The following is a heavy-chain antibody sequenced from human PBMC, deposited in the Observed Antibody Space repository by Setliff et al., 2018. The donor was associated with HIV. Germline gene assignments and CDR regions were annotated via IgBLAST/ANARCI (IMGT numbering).Heavy chain of an antibody. V-gene: IGHV4-31*03. CDR3: ARVGSVIQVTLFGMDV. J-gene: IGHJ6*02. Sequence: ASETLSLTCTVSGGSMSPYYWSWIRQHPGKGLEWIGYITYSGSTYYNPSLMSRVSISPDTSKNQFSLKLTSVTAADTAVYYCARVGSVIQVTLFGMDVWGQGTTVTVSS. CDR1: GGSMSPYY. D-gene: IGHD5-18*01. CDR2: ITYSGST.